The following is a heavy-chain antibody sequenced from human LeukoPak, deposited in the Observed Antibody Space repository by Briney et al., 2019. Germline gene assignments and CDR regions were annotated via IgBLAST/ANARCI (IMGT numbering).Heavy chain of an antibody. CDR1: GGTFSSYA. CDR2: IIPIFGTA. Sequence: SVKVSCKASGGTFSSYAISWVRQAPGQGLEWMGGIIPIFGTANYAQKFQGRVTITADESTSTAYMELSSLRPEDTAVYYCARDGPNWFDPWGQGTLVTVSS. J-gene: IGHJ5*02. CDR3: ARDGPNWFDP. V-gene: IGHV1-69*13.